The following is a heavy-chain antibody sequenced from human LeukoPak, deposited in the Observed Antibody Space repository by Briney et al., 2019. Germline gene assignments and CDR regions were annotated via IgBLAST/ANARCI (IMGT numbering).Heavy chain of an antibody. D-gene: IGHD2-2*01. J-gene: IGHJ4*02. CDR1: GGSLTNEF. CDR2: ISYSGIT. Sequence: PSETLSLTCNVSGGSLTNEFWSWIRQPPGKGLEWIGYISYSGITNYNPSLKSRVTISIDSSTNHFALRLTPVTATDTAVYYCVRGRAMTTHYFDEWGQGTLVTVSS. CDR3: VRGRAMTTHYFDE. V-gene: IGHV4-59*01.